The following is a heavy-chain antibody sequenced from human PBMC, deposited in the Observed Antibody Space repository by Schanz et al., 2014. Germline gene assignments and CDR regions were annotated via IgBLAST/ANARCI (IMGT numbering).Heavy chain of an antibody. Sequence: EVQLLESGGGLVQPGGSLRLSCVASGFTFSSYAMSWVRQAPGKGLEWVSGISDNGISTYYADSVKGRFSISRENSKSILYLQMNSLRAEDTAVYYCAKAGSGWSTAGYYYWGQGTLVAASS. CDR1: GFTFSSYA. CDR2: ISDNGIST. V-gene: IGHV3-23*01. J-gene: IGHJ4*02. D-gene: IGHD6-19*01. CDR3: AKAGSGWSTAGYYY.